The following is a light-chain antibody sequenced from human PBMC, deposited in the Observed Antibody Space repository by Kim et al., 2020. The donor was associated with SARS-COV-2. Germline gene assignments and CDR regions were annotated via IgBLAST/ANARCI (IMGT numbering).Light chain of an antibody. Sequence: AIQLTQSPSSLSASVGDRVTITCRASQAISRALAWYQQKPGKAPKLLIYDASSLESGVPSRFSGSGSGTDFTLTISSLQPEDFATYYCQQFNNYPLTVGGGTKVDIK. CDR2: DAS. CDR3: QQFNNYPLT. J-gene: IGKJ4*01. CDR1: QAISRA. V-gene: IGKV1D-13*01.